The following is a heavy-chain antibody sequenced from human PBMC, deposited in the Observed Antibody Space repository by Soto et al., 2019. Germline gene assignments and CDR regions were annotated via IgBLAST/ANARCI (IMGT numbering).Heavy chain of an antibody. V-gene: IGHV4-39*01. D-gene: IGHD3-22*01. CDR3: ARDYFDSSDYTTNWFDP. CDR1: GGSFTNYY. CDR2: IYHTGNA. J-gene: IGHJ5*02. Sequence: SETLSLTCTVSGGSFTNYYWAWIRQPPGEGLEWIGSIYHTGNAYYNPSLKSRVTISVDTSKNQFSLKVTSVTAADTALYYCARDYFDSSDYTTNWFDPWGQGTLVTVSS.